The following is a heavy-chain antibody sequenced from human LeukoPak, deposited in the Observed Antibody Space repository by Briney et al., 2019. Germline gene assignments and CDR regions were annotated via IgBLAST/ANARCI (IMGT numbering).Heavy chain of an antibody. CDR3: ARVIVTGYYDAFDI. V-gene: IGHV3-53*01. J-gene: IGHJ3*02. Sequence: QPGGSLRLSCAASGFTVSSNHMSWVRQAQGKGLEWVSVIYSGGSTYYADSVKGRFTISRDNSKNTLYLQMNSLRAEDTAVYYCARVIVTGYYDAFDIWGQGTMVTVSS. CDR1: GFTVSSNH. CDR2: IYSGGST. D-gene: IGHD3-9*01.